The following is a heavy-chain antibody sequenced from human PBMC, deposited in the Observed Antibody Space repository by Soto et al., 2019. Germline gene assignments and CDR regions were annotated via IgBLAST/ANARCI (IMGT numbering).Heavy chain of an antibody. Sequence: ASVKVSCKVSGYTLTELSMHWVRQAPGKGLEWMGGFDPEDGETIYAQKFQGRVTMTEDTSKDTAYMGLSSLGSEDTAVYYGASFERITFFGGSVDVWGQGTTVTVSS. CDR3: ASFERITFFGGSVDV. CDR1: GYTLTELS. V-gene: IGHV1-24*01. J-gene: IGHJ6*02. D-gene: IGHD3-3*01. CDR2: FDPEDGET.